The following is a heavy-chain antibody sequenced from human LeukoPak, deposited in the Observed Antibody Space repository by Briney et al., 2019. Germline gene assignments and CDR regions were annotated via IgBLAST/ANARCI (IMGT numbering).Heavy chain of an antibody. D-gene: IGHD2-15*01. V-gene: IGHV3-23*01. CDR2: ISNNGGYT. J-gene: IGHJ4*02. CDR3: AKRLGYCSDGSCYFPY. CDR1: GFTFSSSA. Sequence: RGSLRLSCAASGFTFSSSAMSWVRQAPGKGLEWVSAISNNGGYTYYADSVQGRFTISRDNSKSTLCLQMNSLRAEDTAVYYCAKRLGYCSDGSCYFPYWGQGTLVTVSS.